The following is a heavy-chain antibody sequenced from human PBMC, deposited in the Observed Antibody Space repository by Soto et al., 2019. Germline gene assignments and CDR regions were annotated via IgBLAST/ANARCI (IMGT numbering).Heavy chain of an antibody. CDR2: IGTAGDP. Sequence: VGSLRLSCAASVFTFRSSDMHWVLQATCQGLEWVSAIGTAGDPYYPGSVKGRFTISRENAKNSLYLQMNSLRAGDTAVYYCARGAPGGITMVRGVIEGSYGMDVWGQGT. V-gene: IGHV3-13*05. CDR1: VFTFRSSD. CDR3: ARGAPGGITMVRGVIEGSYGMDV. D-gene: IGHD3-10*01. J-gene: IGHJ6*02.